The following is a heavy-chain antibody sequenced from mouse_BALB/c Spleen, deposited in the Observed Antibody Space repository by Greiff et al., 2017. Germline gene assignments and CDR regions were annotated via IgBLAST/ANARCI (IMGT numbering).Heavy chain of an antibody. D-gene: IGHD1-1*01. V-gene: IGHV1S81*02. CDR3: TTLLLRGMDY. CDR2: INPSNGGT. CDR1: GYTFTSYY. J-gene: IGHJ4*01. Sequence: VQLQQPGAELVKPGASVKLSCKASGYTFTSYYMYWVKQRPGQGLEWIGGINPSNGGTNFNEKYKSKATLTVDKSSSTAYMQLSSLTSEDSAVYYCTTLLLRGMDYWGQGTSVTVSS.